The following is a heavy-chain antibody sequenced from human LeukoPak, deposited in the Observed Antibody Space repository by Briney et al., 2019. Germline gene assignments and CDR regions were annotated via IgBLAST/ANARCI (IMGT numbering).Heavy chain of an antibody. V-gene: IGHV4-59*01. CDR2: IYYSGST. CDR1: GGSISSYY. D-gene: IGHD5-18*01. CDR3: ARGDTASPNWFDP. J-gene: IGHJ5*02. Sequence: SETLSLTCTVSGGSISSYYWSWIRQPPGKGLEWIGYIYYSGSTNYNPSLKSRVTILVDTSKNQFSLKLSSVTAADTAVYYCARGDTASPNWFDPWGQGTLVTVSS.